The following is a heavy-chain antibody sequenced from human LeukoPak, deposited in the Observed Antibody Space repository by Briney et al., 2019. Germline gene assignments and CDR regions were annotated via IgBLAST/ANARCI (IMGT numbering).Heavy chain of an antibody. Sequence: GRSLRLSCAASGFTFSSYAMHWVRQAPGKGLEWVAVISYDGSNKYYADSVKGRFTISRDNSKNTLYLQMNSLRAEDTAVYYCARDSGTLGWNYYYMDVWGKGTTVTVSS. CDR3: ARDSGTLGWNYYYMDV. CDR1: GFTFSSYA. V-gene: IGHV3-30*04. D-gene: IGHD1-26*01. CDR2: ISYDGSNK. J-gene: IGHJ6*03.